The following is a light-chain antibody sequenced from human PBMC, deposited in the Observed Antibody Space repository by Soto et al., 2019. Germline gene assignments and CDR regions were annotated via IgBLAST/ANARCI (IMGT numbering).Light chain of an antibody. CDR1: QSVSTN. J-gene: IGKJ1*01. CDR2: GAS. Sequence: EIVMTQSPATLSVSPGERATLSCRASQSVSTNLAWYQQKPGQAPRLLIYGASTRAPGIPTRFSGSGSGTGFTLTISSLQSEDFAVYYCQQYYDWPRTFGQGTKVDSK. V-gene: IGKV3-15*01. CDR3: QQYYDWPRT.